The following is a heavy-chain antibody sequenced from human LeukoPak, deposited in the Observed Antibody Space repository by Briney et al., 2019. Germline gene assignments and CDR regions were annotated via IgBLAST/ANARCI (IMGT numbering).Heavy chain of an antibody. D-gene: IGHD3-10*01. J-gene: IGHJ5*02. CDR3: ARRTGSGSYYRT. CDR2: IYYSGST. CDR1: GGSISSYY. V-gene: IGHV4-59*12. Sequence: SETLSLTCTVSGGSISSYYWSWIRQPPGKGLEWIGYIYYSGSTNYNPSLKSRVTISVDTSKNQFSLKLSSVTAADTAVYYCARRTGSGSYYRTWGQGTLVTVSS.